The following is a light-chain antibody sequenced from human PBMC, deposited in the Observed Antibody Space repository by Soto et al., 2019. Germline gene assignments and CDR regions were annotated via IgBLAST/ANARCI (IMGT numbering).Light chain of an antibody. J-gene: IGKJ5*01. CDR2: GAS. CDR3: QHFGGTTFT. Sequence: EIVMTQSPATLSVSPGERATLSCRASQSIGSNLAWYQQKPGQAPRLLIYGASTRATGIPDRFSGSGSGTHFTLTISRLEPGDFAVYYCQHFGGTTFTFGQGTRLEIK. V-gene: IGKV3D-15*01. CDR1: QSIGSN.